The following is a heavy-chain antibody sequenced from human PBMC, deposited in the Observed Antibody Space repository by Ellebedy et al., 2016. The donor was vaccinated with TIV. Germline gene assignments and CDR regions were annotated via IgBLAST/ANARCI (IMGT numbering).Heavy chain of an antibody. CDR1: GFTFTNYA. J-gene: IGHJ4*02. D-gene: IGHD4-17*01. Sequence: GGSLRLSXAASGFTFTNYAMGWVRQAPGKGLEWVSAISGSGGSTYYADSVKGRFTISRDNAKNSLYLQMNSLRVEDTAVYYCARSPGYGAYWGQGTPVTVSS. V-gene: IGHV3-23*01. CDR3: ARSPGYGAY. CDR2: ISGSGGST.